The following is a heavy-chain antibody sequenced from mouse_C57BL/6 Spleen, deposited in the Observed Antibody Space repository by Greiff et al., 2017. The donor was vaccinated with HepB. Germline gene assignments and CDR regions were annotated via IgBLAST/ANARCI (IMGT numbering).Heavy chain of an antibody. CDR2: INYDGSST. D-gene: IGHD2-4*01. Sequence: EVKLVESEGGLVQPGSSMKLSCTASGFTFSDYYMAWVRQVPEKGLEWVANINYDGSSTYYLDSLKSRFIISRDNAKNILYLQMSSLKSEDTATYYCARVIYYDYDGSLYYFDYWGQGTTLTVSS. V-gene: IGHV5-16*01. CDR3: ARVIYYDYDGSLYYFDY. CDR1: GFTFSDYY. J-gene: IGHJ2*01.